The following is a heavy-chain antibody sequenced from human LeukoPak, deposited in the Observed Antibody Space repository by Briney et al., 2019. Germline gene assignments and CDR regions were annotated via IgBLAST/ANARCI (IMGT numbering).Heavy chain of an antibody. CDR1: GFTFSNAW. CDR2: IKSKTDGGTT. J-gene: IGHJ4*02. V-gene: IGHV3-15*01. CDR3: TTDPAGGSSGYSTMDY. Sequence: KSGGSLRLSCAASGFTFSNAWMSWVRQAPGKGLEWVGRIKSKTDGGTTDYAAPVKGRFTISRDDSKNTLYLQMNSLKTEDTAVYYCTTDPAGGSSGYSTMDYWGQGTLVTVSS. D-gene: IGHD3-22*01.